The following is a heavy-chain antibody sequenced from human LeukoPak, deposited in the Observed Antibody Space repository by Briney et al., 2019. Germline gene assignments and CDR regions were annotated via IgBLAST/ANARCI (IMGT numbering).Heavy chain of an antibody. V-gene: IGHV4-59*01. CDR3: ARDLVYYDSSGYYYYYGMDV. J-gene: IGHJ6*02. Sequence: SETLSLTCTVSGGSISSYYWSWIRQPPGKGLEGIGYIYYSGSTNYNPSLKRRVTISVDTSKSQFSLKLSSVTAADTAVYYCARDLVYYDSSGYYYYYGMDVWGQGTTVTVSS. CDR1: GGSISSYY. D-gene: IGHD3-22*01. CDR2: IYYSGST.